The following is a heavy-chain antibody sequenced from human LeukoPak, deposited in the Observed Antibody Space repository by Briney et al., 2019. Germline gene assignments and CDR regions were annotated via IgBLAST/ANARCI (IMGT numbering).Heavy chain of an antibody. Sequence: PGGSLRLSCAASGFTVSSNYMSWVRQAPGKGLEWVSVIYRGGSTYYADSVKGRFTISRDNSKNTLYLQMNSLRAEDRAVHYCARDLSYYGMDVWGQGTTVTVSS. V-gene: IGHV3-53*01. CDR1: GFTVSSNY. D-gene: IGHD2/OR15-2a*01. CDR3: ARDLSYYGMDV. CDR2: IYRGGST. J-gene: IGHJ6*02.